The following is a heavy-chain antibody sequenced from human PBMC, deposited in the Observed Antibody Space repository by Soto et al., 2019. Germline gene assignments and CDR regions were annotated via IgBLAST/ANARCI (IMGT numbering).Heavy chain of an antibody. CDR2: INPNSGGT. CDR1: GYTFTAYY. V-gene: IGHV1-2*02. D-gene: IGHD6-19*01. J-gene: IGHJ4*02. CDR3: ARAGSSGWYVY. Sequence: ASVKVSCKASGYTFTAYYMHWVRQAPGQGLEWMGWINPNSGGTNYAQKFQGRVTMTRDTSIITAYMELSSLRSDDTAVYYCARAGSSGWYVYWGKGTLVTVSS.